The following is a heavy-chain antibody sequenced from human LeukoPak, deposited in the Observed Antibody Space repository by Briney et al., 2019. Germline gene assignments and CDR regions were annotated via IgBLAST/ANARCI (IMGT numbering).Heavy chain of an antibody. D-gene: IGHD3-22*01. CDR2: MSYDGSNK. CDR3: VNGGNDFYVSSGHYYLAFDI. J-gene: IGHJ3*02. Sequence: PGGSLRLSCAASGFTFSSYGMHWVRQAPGKGLEWVAVMSYDGSNKYYADSVKGRFTVSRDNSKNSLYLQMNSLRAEDTAVYYCVNGGNDFYVSSGHYYLAFDIWGQGTMVTVSS. V-gene: IGHV3-30*18. CDR1: GFTFSSYG.